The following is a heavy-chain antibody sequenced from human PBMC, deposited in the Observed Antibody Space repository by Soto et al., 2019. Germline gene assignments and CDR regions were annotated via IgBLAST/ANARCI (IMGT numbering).Heavy chain of an antibody. CDR2: ILYDGSNQ. D-gene: IGHD1-26*01. CDR3: AKEGRVGYSTGNFRRENWFAP. Sequence: QVQLVESGGGVVQPGRSLRLSCAASGFTFSSYAMHWVRQAPGKGLEWVAAILYDGSNQYYADAVKGRFTISRDNSKNSLSLQMNSLRGEDTDLSYCAKEGRVGYSTGNFRRENWFAPGGQGTRVTVSS. CDR1: GFTFSSYA. V-gene: IGHV3-33*06. J-gene: IGHJ5*02.